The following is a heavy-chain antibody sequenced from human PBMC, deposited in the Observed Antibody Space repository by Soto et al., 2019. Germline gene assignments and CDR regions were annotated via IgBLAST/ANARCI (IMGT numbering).Heavy chain of an antibody. J-gene: IGHJ4*02. D-gene: IGHD5-12*01. Sequence: GASVKVSCKASGGTFSSYAISWVRQAPGQGLEWMGGIIPIFGTANYAQKFQGRVTLTADESTSTAYMELSSLRSEDTAVYYCARAPPPVPHNPGYKGFDYWGQGTLVTVSS. CDR2: IIPIFGTA. V-gene: IGHV1-69*13. CDR1: GGTFSSYA. CDR3: ARAPPPVPHNPGYKGFDY.